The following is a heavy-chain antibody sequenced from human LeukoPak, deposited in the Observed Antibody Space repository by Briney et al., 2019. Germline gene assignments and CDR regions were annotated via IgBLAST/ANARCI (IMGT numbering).Heavy chain of an antibody. Sequence: PGGSLRLSCAASGFTFSGYWMHWARQSPGKGLVWVSCINGDGRDTRYADSVKGRFTISGDNAKNTLYLEMNSLRVEATAVYHCARAPRNKGIDPWRQGTLVTDSS. D-gene: IGHD1/OR15-1a*01. V-gene: IGHV3-74*01. CDR2: INGDGRDT. CDR1: GFTFSGYW. CDR3: ARAPRNKGIDP. J-gene: IGHJ5*02.